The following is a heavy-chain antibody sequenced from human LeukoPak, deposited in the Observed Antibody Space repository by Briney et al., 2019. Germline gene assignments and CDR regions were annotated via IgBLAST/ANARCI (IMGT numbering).Heavy chain of an antibody. CDR3: ARTSSWYAGAWFDS. CDR2: IYFSGTP. Sequence: SETLSLTCTVSRGSIRTADYYWAWVRQPPGEGLEWLGSIYFSGTPYFNPSLKSRVAVSIDTSKNQFSLKVTSVNASDAAVYFCARTSSWYAGAWFDSWGQGTLVTVSS. CDR1: RGSIRTADYY. D-gene: IGHD6-13*01. J-gene: IGHJ5*01. V-gene: IGHV4-39*01.